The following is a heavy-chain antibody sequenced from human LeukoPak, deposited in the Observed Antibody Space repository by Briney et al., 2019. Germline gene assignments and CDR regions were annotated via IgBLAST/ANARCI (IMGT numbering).Heavy chain of an antibody. J-gene: IGHJ5*01. CDR1: GFTFRSYA. CDR3: AKALAASGSQWFDS. Sequence: GGSLRLSCTASGFTFRSYALSWVRQSPGKGPEWVSAIIGNGDRTYYADSVEGRFTISRDNSKNTLYLQMNSLRVEDTAIYYCAKALAASGSQWFDSWGQGTLVTVSS. V-gene: IGHV3-23*01. D-gene: IGHD3-10*01. CDR2: IIGNGDRT.